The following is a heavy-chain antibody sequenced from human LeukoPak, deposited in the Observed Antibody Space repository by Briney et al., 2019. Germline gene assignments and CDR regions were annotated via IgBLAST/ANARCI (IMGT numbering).Heavy chain of an antibody. CDR3: ARDNRRHYTSGPNPDSLH. V-gene: IGHV3-9*01. Sequence: GGSLRLSCAASGFTFDDYAMHWVRQAPGKGLEWVSGISWNSGSIGYADSVKGRFTISRDNAKNSLYLQMNSLRVEDTAFYYCARDNRRHYTSGPNPDSLHWGQGALVTVSS. CDR1: GFTFDDYA. CDR2: ISWNSGSI. J-gene: IGHJ4*02. D-gene: IGHD6-19*01.